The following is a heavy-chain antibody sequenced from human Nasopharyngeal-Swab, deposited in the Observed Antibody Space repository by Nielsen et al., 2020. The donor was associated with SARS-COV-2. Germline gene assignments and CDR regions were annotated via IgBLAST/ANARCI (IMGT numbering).Heavy chain of an antibody. D-gene: IGHD5-24*01. J-gene: IGHJ4*02. CDR3: ATGRDGYNWDFDY. Sequence: GESLKISCKGSGYSLTSYWISWVRQMPGKGLEWMGRIDPSDSYTNYSPSFQGHVTISADKSISTAYLQWSSLKASDTAMYYCATGRDGYNWDFDYWGQGTLVTVSS. V-gene: IGHV5-10-1*01. CDR1: GYSLTSYW. CDR2: IDPSDSYT.